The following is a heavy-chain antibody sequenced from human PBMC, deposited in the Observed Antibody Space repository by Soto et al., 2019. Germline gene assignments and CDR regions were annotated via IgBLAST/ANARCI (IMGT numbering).Heavy chain of an antibody. Sequence: SETLSLTCTVSGGSISSGGYYWSWIRQHPGKGLEWIGYIYYSGSTYYNPSLKSRVTISVDTSKNQFSLKLSSVTAADTAVYYCAREVATTVGYFDYWGQGTLVTVSS. CDR1: GGSISSGGYY. CDR3: AREVATTVGYFDY. V-gene: IGHV4-31*03. J-gene: IGHJ4*02. CDR2: IYYSGST. D-gene: IGHD5-12*01.